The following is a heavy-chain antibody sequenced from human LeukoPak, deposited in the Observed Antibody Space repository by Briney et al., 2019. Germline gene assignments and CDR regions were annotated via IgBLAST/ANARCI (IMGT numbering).Heavy chain of an antibody. J-gene: IGHJ5*02. V-gene: IGHV4-39*01. Sequence: SETLSLTCTVSGGSVGSSDAWWGWIRQPPGKGLEWIAAIYSTGSNFFNPSPKSRVTISADTSTDQFSLGLSSVTAADTAVYYCARRSYGLPFHPWGQGILVTVSS. CDR3: ARRSYGLPFHP. CDR2: IYSTGSN. CDR1: GGSVGSSDAW. D-gene: IGHD3-16*01.